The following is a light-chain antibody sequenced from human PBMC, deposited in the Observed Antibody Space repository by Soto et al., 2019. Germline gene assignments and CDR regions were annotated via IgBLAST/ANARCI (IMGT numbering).Light chain of an antibody. CDR3: QQLNSYPPDT. J-gene: IGKJ5*01. V-gene: IGKV1-39*01. CDR2: AAS. Sequence: DIHVTQTTSCLSASVGDTVTITCRASQSISSYLNWYQQKPGKAPKLLIYAASSLQSGVPSRFSGSGSGTDFTLTISSLQPEDFATYYCQQLNSYPPDTFGQGTRLEIK. CDR1: QSISSY.